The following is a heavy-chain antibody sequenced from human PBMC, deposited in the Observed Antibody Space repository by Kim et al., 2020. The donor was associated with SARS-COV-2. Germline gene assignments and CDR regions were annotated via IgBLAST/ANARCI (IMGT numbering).Heavy chain of an antibody. CDR1: GFRFSDFY. J-gene: IGHJ4*02. D-gene: IGHD2-21*01. CDR2: ISSAGDIT. Sequence: GGSLRLSCAASGFRFSDFYMSWTRQAPGKGLEWISRISSAGDITYYAESVKGRFTISRDNAKNSLYLEMSSLRVEDTAVDYCVKYGVNWGQGTLVTVSS. V-gene: IGHV3-11*01. CDR3: VKYGVN.